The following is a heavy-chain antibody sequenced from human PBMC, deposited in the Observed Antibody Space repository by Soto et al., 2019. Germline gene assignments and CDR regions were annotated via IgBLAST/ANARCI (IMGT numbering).Heavy chain of an antibody. CDR3: GRDGIPNWNSRGGGFDY. J-gene: IGHJ4*02. CDR1: GFTFSSYA. D-gene: IGHD1-1*01. Sequence: QVQLVESGGGVVQPGRSLRLSCAASGFTFSSYAMHWVRQAPGKGLAWVAVISYDGSNKYYADSVKGRFTISRDKSKTTLYLEMNSQRAEGTAVYYFGRDGIPNWNSRGGGFDYWGQGTLVTVSS. CDR2: ISYDGSNK. V-gene: IGHV3-30-3*01.